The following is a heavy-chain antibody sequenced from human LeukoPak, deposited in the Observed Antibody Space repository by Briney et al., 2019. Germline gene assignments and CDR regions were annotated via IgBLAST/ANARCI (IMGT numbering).Heavy chain of an antibody. Sequence: ESGPTLVKPTQTLTLTCTFSGFSPSTSGVGVGWIRQPPGKALEWLALIYWNDDKRYSPSLKSRLTITKDTSKNQVVLTMTNMDPVDTATYYCAHKGESITIFGVAPAPKYNWFDPWGQGTLVTVSS. CDR3: AHKGESITIFGVAPAPKYNWFDP. CDR2: IYWNDDK. D-gene: IGHD3-3*01. J-gene: IGHJ5*02. V-gene: IGHV2-5*01. CDR1: GFSPSTSGVG.